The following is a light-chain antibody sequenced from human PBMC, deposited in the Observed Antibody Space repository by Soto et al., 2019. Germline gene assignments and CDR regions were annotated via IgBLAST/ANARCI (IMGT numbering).Light chain of an antibody. CDR2: AAS. CDR1: QGISSW. J-gene: IGKJ4*01. CDR3: QQADTFPLT. V-gene: IGKV1-12*01. Sequence: DIQMTQSPSSVSASVGDRVTITCRASQGISSWVAWYQQKPGKAPNLLIYAASSLQSGVPSRFSGSGSGTEFTLTISSLQPEDFATYYCQQADTFPLTFGGGTQVEIK.